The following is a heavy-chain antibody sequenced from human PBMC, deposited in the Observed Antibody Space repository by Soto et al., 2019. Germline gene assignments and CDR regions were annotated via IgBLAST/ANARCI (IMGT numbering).Heavy chain of an antibody. V-gene: IGHV5-51*01. CDR3: ARQVAAARFYYYGMDV. CDR2: IYPGDSDT. Sequence: HGESLKISCNGSGYIFTSYWIGWVRQMPGKGLEWMGIIYPGDSDTRYSPSFQGQVTISADKSISTAYLQWSSLKASDTAMYYCARQVAAARFYYYGMDVWGQGTTVTVSS. J-gene: IGHJ6*02. D-gene: IGHD6-13*01. CDR1: GYIFTSYW.